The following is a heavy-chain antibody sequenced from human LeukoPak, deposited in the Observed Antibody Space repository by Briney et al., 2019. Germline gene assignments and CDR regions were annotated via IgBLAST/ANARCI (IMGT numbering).Heavy chain of an antibody. CDR2: IYYSGST. Sequence: SXXXGXXXXSWVRQHPGKGLEWIGYIYYSGSTYYNPSLKSRVTISVDTSKNQFSLKLSSVTAADTAVYYCAISYYDFWSGYIFDPWGQGTLVTVSS. CDR1: SXXXGXXX. CDR3: AISYYDFWSGYIFDP. D-gene: IGHD3-3*01. V-gene: IGHV4-31*02. J-gene: IGHJ5*02.